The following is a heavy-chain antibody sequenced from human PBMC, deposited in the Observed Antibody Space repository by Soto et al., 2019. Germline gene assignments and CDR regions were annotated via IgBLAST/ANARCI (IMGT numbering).Heavy chain of an antibody. CDR1: GFTFSSYE. J-gene: IGHJ4*02. CDR3: ARVFCGGDCYDY. Sequence: GGSLRLSCAASGFTFSSYEKNWVRQAPGKGMEWVSYISSSGSTIYYADSVKGRFTISRDNAKNSLYLQMNSLRAEDTAVYYCARVFCGGDCYDYWGQGTLVTVSS. D-gene: IGHD2-21*01. CDR2: ISSSGSTI. V-gene: IGHV3-48*03.